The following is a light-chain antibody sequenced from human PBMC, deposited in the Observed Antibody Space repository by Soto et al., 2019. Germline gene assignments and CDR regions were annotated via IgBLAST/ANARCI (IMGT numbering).Light chain of an antibody. CDR1: QDVSDY. CDR2: DAS. V-gene: IGKV1-33*01. CDR3: QQYDDVPFT. J-gene: IGKJ5*01. Sequence: DIQMTQSPSSLSASVGDRVTITCQASQDVSDYLNWYQQKSGNAPKLLIYDASNLEAGVPSRFSGSGSGTHFTFTISTLQPEDIATYYCQQYDDVPFTFGQGTRLEIK.